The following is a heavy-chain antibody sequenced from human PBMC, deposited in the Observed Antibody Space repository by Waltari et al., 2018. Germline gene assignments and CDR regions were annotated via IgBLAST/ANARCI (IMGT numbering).Heavy chain of an antibody. CDR2: INHSGST. D-gene: IGHD6-13*01. CDR1: GGSFSGYY. Sequence: QVQLQQWGAGLLKPSETLSLTCAVYGGSFSGYYWSWIRQPPGQGLEWIGEINHSGSTNYNPSLKSRVTISVDTSKNQFSLKLSSVTAADTAVYYCARGFIQAGAAAVHYYMDVWGKGTTVTVSS. CDR3: ARGFIQAGAAAVHYYMDV. J-gene: IGHJ6*03. V-gene: IGHV4-34*01.